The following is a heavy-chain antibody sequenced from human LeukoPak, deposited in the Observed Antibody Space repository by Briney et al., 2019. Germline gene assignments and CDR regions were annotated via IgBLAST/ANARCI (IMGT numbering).Heavy chain of an antibody. J-gene: IGHJ4*02. Sequence: ASVKVSCKASGYTVTVYYMHWVRQAPGPGLEWMGRINPNSGGTNYAQKFQGRVTMTKETSISTAYMELSRLRPHDTAVYYCARDVVTMVRGRGIHYFDDCSQASLVSVSS. D-gene: IGHD3-10*01. V-gene: IGHV1-2*06. CDR3: ARDVVTMVRGRGIHYFDD. CDR1: GYTVTVYY. CDR2: INPNSGGT.